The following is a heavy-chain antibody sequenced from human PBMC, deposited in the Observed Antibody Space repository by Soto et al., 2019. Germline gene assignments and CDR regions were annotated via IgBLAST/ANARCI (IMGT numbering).Heavy chain of an antibody. V-gene: IGHV2-26*01. CDR2: IFSDNER. CDR1: GFSLTTGKMG. CDR3: ARMNVDSYQFYYAMDV. Sequence: VTLKESGPALVKPTETLTLTCTVSGFSLTTGKMGVSWIRQPPGKALEWLAHIFSDNERSYSTSLQGRLTISKDTSGSQVVLSMTNVDPVDTATYYCARMNVDSYQFYYAMDVWGQGTTVTVSS. D-gene: IGHD4-17*01. J-gene: IGHJ6*02.